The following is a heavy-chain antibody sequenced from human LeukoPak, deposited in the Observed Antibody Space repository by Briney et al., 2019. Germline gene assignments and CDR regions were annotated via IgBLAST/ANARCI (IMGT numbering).Heavy chain of an antibody. CDR3: ARAHVLRSSSRSFQH. Sequence: ASVRVSCKASGYTFTAYFIYWVRQAPGQGLEWVGWINPSSGRTNSAQKFQGRVTMTRDTSISTAYMELSSLKSDDTAVYYCARAHVLRSSSRSFQHWGQGTLVSVAS. J-gene: IGHJ1*01. V-gene: IGHV1-2*02. D-gene: IGHD6-13*01. CDR2: INPSSGRT. CDR1: GYTFTAYF.